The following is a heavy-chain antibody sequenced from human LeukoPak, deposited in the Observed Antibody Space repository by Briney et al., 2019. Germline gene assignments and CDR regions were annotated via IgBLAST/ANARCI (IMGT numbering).Heavy chain of an antibody. Sequence: GGSLRLSCAASGFTFSSYEMNWVRQAPGKGLEWVSYISSSGSTIYYADSVKGRFTISRDNAKNSLYLQMNSLRAEETAVYYCASNGLSGGFDYWGQGTLVTVSS. CDR2: ISSSGSTI. CDR1: GFTFSSYE. D-gene: IGHD3-16*01. CDR3: ASNGLSGGFDY. J-gene: IGHJ4*02. V-gene: IGHV3-48*03.